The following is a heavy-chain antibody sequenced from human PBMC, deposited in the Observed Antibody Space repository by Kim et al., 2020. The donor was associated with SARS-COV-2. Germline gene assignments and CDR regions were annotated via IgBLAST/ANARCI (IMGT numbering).Heavy chain of an antibody. CDR1: GYTFTSYG. D-gene: IGHD4-17*01. V-gene: IGHV1-18*01. CDR3: ARAPGFDYGFDY. J-gene: IGHJ4*02. Sequence: ASVKVSCKASGYTFTSYGISWVRQAPGQGLEWMGWISAYNGNTNYAQKLQGRVTMTTDTSTSTAYMELRSLRFDDTAVYFCARAPGFDYGFDYWGQGALVTVSS. CDR2: ISAYNGNT.